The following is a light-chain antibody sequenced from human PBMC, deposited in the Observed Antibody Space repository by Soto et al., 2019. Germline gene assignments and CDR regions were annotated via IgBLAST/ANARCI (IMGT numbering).Light chain of an antibody. CDR3: QQCNNYPRT. J-gene: IGKJ1*01. CDR2: DAS. Sequence: AIQLTQSPSSLSASVGDRVTITCRASQGISSALAWYQQKPGKAPKLLIYDASSLESGVPSRFSGSGSGTDFTLTISSLQTEDFATYYCQQCNNYPRTFGQGTKVEIK. V-gene: IGKV1D-13*01. CDR1: QGISSA.